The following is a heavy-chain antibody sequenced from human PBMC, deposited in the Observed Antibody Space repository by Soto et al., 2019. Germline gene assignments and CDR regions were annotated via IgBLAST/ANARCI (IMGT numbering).Heavy chain of an antibody. V-gene: IGHV3-23*01. CDR1: GFTFSSYA. D-gene: IGHD6-19*01. J-gene: IGHJ4*02. Sequence: GGSLRLSCAASGFTFSSYAMNWVRQAPGKGLEWVSGISGSGGTTYYADSVKGRFTISRDNSKNMLYLQMNSLRAEDTAVYYCAKRVVSGWHYFDYWGQGTLVTVSS. CDR3: AKRVVSGWHYFDY. CDR2: ISGSGGTT.